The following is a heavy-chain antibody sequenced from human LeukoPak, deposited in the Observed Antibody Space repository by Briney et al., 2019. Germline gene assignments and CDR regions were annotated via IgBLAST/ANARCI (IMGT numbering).Heavy chain of an antibody. V-gene: IGHV1-69*04. Sequence: GASVKVSCKASGGTFSSYAISWVRQAPGQGLEWMGRIIPIFGIANYAQKFQGRVTITADKSTSTAYMELSSLRSDDTAVYYCARDQVALRHGMDVWGQGTTVTVSS. CDR2: IIPIFGIA. D-gene: IGHD5-12*01. J-gene: IGHJ6*02. CDR3: ARDQVALRHGMDV. CDR1: GGTFSSYA.